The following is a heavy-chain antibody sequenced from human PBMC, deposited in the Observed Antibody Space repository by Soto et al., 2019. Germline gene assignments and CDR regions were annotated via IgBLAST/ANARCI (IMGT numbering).Heavy chain of an antibody. J-gene: IGHJ3*02. V-gene: IGHV3-30*04. CDR3: AREYGSSGYGYEGFDI. D-gene: IGHD3-22*01. Sequence: QVQPVESGGGVVQPGRSLRISCAASGFIFSTYAMHWVRQAPGKGLEWVTFISYDGRNKYYADSVKDGFTISRDNSKNALYLLMNGLRTEGTAVYYCAREYGSSGYGYEGFDIWGQGTMVTVSS. CDR1: GFIFSTYA. CDR2: ISYDGRNK.